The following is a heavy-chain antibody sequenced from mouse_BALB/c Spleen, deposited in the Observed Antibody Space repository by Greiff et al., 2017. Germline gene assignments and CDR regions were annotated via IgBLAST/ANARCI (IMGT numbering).Heavy chain of an antibody. J-gene: IGHJ4*01. Sequence: EVMLVESGGGLVQPGGSLKLSCAASGFTFSSYTMSWVRQTPEKRLEWVAYISNGGGSTYYPDTVKGRFTISRDNAKNTLYLQMSSLKSEDTAMYYCARQGYYDYWGQGTSVTVSS. CDR2: ISNGGGST. D-gene: IGHD2-3*01. CDR1: GFTFSSYT. V-gene: IGHV5-12-2*01. CDR3: ARQGYYDY.